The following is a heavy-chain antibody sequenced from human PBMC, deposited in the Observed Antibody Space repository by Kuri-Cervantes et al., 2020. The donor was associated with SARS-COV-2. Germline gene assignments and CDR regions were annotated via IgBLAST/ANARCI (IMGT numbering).Heavy chain of an antibody. J-gene: IGHJ4*02. CDR3: AKADIVVVPADGGGFDY. V-gene: IGHV3-23*01. CDR2: ISSGSYIT. Sequence: GESLKISCAASGFTFSSYAMSWVREAPGKGLEWVAAISSGSYITHYADSVKGRFTISRDDSKNTLHLQMDSLRGEDTAVYYCAKADIVVVPADGGGFDYWGQGALVTVSS. CDR1: GFTFSSYA. D-gene: IGHD2-2*01.